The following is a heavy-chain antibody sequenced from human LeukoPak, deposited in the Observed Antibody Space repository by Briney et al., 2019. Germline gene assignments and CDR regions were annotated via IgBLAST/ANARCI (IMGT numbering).Heavy chain of an antibody. J-gene: IGHJ3*02. CDR2: MNPNSGNT. Sequence: ASVKVSCKASGYTFTSYVINWVRQATGQGLEWMGWMNPNSGNTGYAQKFQGRVTMTRNTSISTAYMELSSLRSEDTAVYYCARLYYYDSSGYPDAFDIWGQGTMVTVSS. CDR1: GYTFTSYV. D-gene: IGHD3-22*01. V-gene: IGHV1-8*01. CDR3: ARLYYYDSSGYPDAFDI.